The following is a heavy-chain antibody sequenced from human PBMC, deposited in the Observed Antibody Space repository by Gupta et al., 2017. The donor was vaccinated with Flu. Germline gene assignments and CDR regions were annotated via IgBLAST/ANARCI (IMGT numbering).Heavy chain of an antibody. CDR2: IIPIFGTA. CDR1: GGTFSSYA. Sequence: QVQLVQSGAEVKKPGSSVKVSCKASGGTFSSYAISWVRQAPGQGLEWMGGIIPIFGTANYAQKFQGRVTITADKSTSTAYMELSSLRSEDTAVYYCASEQSSITGTTYYYYGMDVWGQGTTVTGSS. J-gene: IGHJ6*02. D-gene: IGHD1-7*01. V-gene: IGHV1-69*06. CDR3: ASEQSSITGTTYYYYGMDV.